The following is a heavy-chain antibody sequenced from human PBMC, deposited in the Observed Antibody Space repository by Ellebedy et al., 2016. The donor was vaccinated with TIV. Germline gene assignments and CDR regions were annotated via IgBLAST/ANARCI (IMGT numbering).Heavy chain of an antibody. CDR1: GYSFTSYW. Sequence: GESLKISXKGSGYSFTSYWIGWVRQMPGKGLEWMGIIYPGDSDTRYSPSFQGQVTISADKSISTAYLQWSSLKASDTAMYYCARPFYNYGDYVGGYFDLWGRGTLVTVSS. V-gene: IGHV5-51*01. CDR3: ARPFYNYGDYVGGYFDL. J-gene: IGHJ2*01. CDR2: IYPGDSDT. D-gene: IGHD4-17*01.